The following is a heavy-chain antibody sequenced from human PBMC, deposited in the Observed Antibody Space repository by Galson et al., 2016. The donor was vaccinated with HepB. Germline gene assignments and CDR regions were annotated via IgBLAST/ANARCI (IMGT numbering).Heavy chain of an antibody. J-gene: IGHJ4*02. CDR3: AGQQNHLFDY. CDR2: LYYRGSI. D-gene: IGHD1-14*01. CDR1: GGSIGSSTYY. Sequence: SETLSLTCTVSGGSIGSSTYYWGWIRQPPGKGLEWIGSLYYRGSIHYNPSLKSRVTISADTSRNPFQFSLKLSSVTAADTAVYFCAGQQNHLFDYWGQGTLVTVSS. V-gene: IGHV4-39*01.